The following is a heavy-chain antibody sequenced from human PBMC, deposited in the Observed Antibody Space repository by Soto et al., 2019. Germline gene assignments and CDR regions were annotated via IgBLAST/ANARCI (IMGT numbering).Heavy chain of an antibody. D-gene: IGHD6-19*01. CDR2: IWYDGSNK. CDR3: ARDLAVAGTGREVGNYYYYYGMDV. V-gene: IGHV3-33*01. J-gene: IGHJ6*02. Sequence: GGSLRLSCAASGFTFSSYGMHWVRQAPGKGLEWVAVIWYDGSNKYYADSVKGRFTISRDNSKNTLYLQMNSLRAEDTAVYYCARDLAVAGTGREVGNYYYYYGMDVWGQGTTVTVSS. CDR1: GFTFSSYG.